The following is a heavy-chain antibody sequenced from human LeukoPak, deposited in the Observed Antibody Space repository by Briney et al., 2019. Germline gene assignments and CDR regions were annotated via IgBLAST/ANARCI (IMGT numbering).Heavy chain of an antibody. CDR3: ARVSSGYFSTHVDY. D-gene: IGHD3-22*01. V-gene: IGHV4-30-4*01. CDR2: IYYSGST. J-gene: IGHJ4*02. CDR1: GGSISSGDYY. Sequence: SQTLSLTYTVSGGSISSGDYYWSWIRQPPGKGLEWIGYIYYSGSTYYNPSLKSRVTISVDTSKNQFSLKLSSVTAADTAVYYCARVSSGYFSTHVDYWGQGTLVTVSS.